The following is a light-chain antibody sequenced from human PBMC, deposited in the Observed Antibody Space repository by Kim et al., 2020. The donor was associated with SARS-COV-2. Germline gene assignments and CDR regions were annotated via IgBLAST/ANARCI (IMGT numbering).Light chain of an antibody. CDR3: QQSRS. V-gene: IGKV3-11*01. CDR2: QAS. J-gene: IGKJ3*01. CDR1: QSVGTF. Sequence: EIVLTQSPATLSVSPGETASLSCTASQSVGTFLAWYQQKAGQAPRLLIYQASNRATGIPARFTGSGSGTLFTLTISSLEPDDVAVYYCQQSRSFGPGTKVDIK.